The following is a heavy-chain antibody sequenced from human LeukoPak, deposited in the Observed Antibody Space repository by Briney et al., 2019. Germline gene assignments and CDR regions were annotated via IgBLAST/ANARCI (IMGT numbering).Heavy chain of an antibody. D-gene: IGHD1-20*01. CDR2: INHSGST. CDR1: GGSFSGYY. J-gene: IGHJ4*02. V-gene: IGHV4-34*01. Sequence: SETLSLTCAVYGGSFSGYYWSWIRQPPGKGLEWIGEINHSGSTNYNPSLKSRVTISVDTSKNQFSLKLSSVTAADTAVYYCARAGDVTGTPAFDYWGQGTLVTVSS. CDR3: ARAGDVTGTPAFDY.